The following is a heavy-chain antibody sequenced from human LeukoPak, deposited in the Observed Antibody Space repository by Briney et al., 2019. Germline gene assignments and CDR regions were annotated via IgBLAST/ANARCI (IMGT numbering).Heavy chain of an antibody. Sequence: SETLSLTCTVSGYSISTGYYWDWIRQPPGNGLEWIGTFYHGGSTYYSPSLKSRVTISVDTSKNQFSLKLSSVTAADTAVYYCASLRERSYYARGFDYWGQGTLVTVSS. CDR3: ASLRERSYYARGFDY. CDR1: GYSISTGYY. CDR2: FYHGGST. D-gene: IGHD1-26*01. V-gene: IGHV4-38-2*02. J-gene: IGHJ4*02.